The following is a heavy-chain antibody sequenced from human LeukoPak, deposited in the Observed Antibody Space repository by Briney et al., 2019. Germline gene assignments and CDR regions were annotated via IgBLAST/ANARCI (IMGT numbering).Heavy chain of an antibody. CDR1: GGSISSGDYY. V-gene: IGHV4-30-4*01. CDR3: ARDNRGYSTFDY. CDR2: IYYSGIT. D-gene: IGHD3-22*01. J-gene: IGHJ4*02. Sequence: PSQTLSLTCTVSGGSISSGDYYWNWIRQPPGKGLEWIGYIYYSGITYYNPSLKSRITISVDTSMNQFSLKLNSVTAADTAVYFCARDNRGYSTFDYWDQGTLVTVSS.